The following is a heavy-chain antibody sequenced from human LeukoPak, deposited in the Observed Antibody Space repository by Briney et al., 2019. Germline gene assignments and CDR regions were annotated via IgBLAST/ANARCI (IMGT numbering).Heavy chain of an antibody. Sequence: SQTLSLTCAISGDSVSSNSGAWNWIRQSPSRGLEWLGRTYYRSKWYNDYAESVKSRINIKPDTSRNQFSLQLNSVTPEDTAVYYCVRDQAGLDYWGQGTLDTVSS. D-gene: IGHD6-13*01. J-gene: IGHJ4*02. V-gene: IGHV6-1*01. CDR2: TYYRSKWYN. CDR1: GDSVSSNSGA. CDR3: VRDQAGLDY.